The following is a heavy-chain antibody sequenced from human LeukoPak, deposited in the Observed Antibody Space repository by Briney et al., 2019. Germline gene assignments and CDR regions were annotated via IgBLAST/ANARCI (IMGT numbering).Heavy chain of an antibody. CDR1: GGSISSGSYH. CDR3: ATQPPYYGANWFDP. D-gene: IGHD4-17*01. J-gene: IGHJ5*02. CDR2: IYTSGST. V-gene: IGHV4-61*02. Sequence: TLSLTCTVSGGSISSGSYHWSWIRQPAGKGLEWIGRIYTSGSTNYNPSLKSRVTISVDTSKNQFSLKLSSVTAADTAVYYCATQPPYYGANWFDPWGQGTLVTVSS.